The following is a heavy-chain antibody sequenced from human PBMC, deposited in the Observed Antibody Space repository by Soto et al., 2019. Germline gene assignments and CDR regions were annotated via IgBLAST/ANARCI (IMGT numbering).Heavy chain of an antibody. CDR1: GFTFSSYA. J-gene: IGHJ5*02. V-gene: IGHV3-23*01. CDR2: ISGGGGST. CDR3: AKARGFPLTTWFDH. D-gene: IGHD4-17*01. Sequence: GGSLRLSCAASGFTFSSYAMSWVRQAPGKGLEWVSAISGGGGSTNYADSVKGRFTISRDNSKNTLFLQMNSLRAEDTAVYYCAKARGFPLTTWFDHWGQGTLVTVSS.